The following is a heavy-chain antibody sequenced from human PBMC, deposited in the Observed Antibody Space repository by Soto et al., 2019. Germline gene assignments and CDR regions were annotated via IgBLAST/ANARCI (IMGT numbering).Heavy chain of an antibody. V-gene: IGHV3-23*01. D-gene: IGHD7-27*01. CDR3: AKDLGAVTGIFDH. Sequence: EVQLLESGGGLVQPGGSLRLSCAASEFTFKKYAMNWVRQAPGKGLEWVSVINDRGDSRYYADSVKGRFTISRDNSKNTLYLQMNSLRVEDTALYYCAKDLGAVTGIFDHWGRGTLVTVSS. J-gene: IGHJ2*01. CDR1: EFTFKKYA. CDR2: INDRGDSR.